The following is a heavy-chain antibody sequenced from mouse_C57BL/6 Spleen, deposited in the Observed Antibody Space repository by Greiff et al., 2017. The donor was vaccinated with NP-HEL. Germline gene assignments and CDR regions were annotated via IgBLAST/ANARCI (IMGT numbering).Heavy chain of an antibody. J-gene: IGHJ1*03. V-gene: IGHV7-1*01. CDR2: SRNKANDYTT. CDR1: GFTFSDFY. Sequence: VQLMESGGGLVQSGRSLRLSCATSGFTFSDFYMAWVRQAPGKGLEWIAASRNKANDYTTEYSASVKGRFIVSRYTYQTILYVQMNALRAADAAIYYCARDADYYGSPVFDVWGTGTTVTVSS. D-gene: IGHD1-1*01. CDR3: ARDADYYGSPVFDV.